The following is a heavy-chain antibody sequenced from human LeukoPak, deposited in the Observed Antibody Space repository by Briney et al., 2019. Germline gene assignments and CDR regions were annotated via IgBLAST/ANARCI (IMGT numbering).Heavy chain of an antibody. D-gene: IGHD6-13*01. CDR2: IYYTGTT. CDR1: GGSISSAAYY. V-gene: IGHV4-39*01. CDR3: ARRPIAAGNNWFDP. J-gene: IGHJ5*02. Sequence: SETQSLTCTVSGGSISSAAYYWGWVRQPPGKGLDWIGSIYYTGTTYYSPSLQTRATLSFDTSKNQFSLKLTSVTAADTAVYFCARRPIAAGNNWFDPWGQGTLVTVSS.